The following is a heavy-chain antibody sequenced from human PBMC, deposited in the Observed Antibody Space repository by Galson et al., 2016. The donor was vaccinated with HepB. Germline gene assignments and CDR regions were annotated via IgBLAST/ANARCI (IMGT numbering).Heavy chain of an antibody. CDR3: ARELIAVADDFDY. Sequence: SLRLSCAASGFTSSSYWMNWFRQAPGKKMVLVSRINGDWSSTTYEDSVQGRFTISRDNSKNTLYLKMNSLRAEDTAVYYCARELIAVADDFDYWGQGTLVTVSS. J-gene: IGHJ4*02. D-gene: IGHD6-19*01. CDR1: GFTSSSYW. CDR2: INGDWSST. V-gene: IGHV3-74*01.